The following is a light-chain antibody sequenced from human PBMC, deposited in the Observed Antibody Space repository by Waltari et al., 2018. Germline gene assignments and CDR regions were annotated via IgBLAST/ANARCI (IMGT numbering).Light chain of an antibody. J-gene: IGLJ3*02. CDR1: NIGTKS. Sequence: SYELTPPLSVSVALGQTAIITCGGHNIGTKSVSWYQQKPGQAPVVVIYRDTSRPSEVSERISGSNSGNTATLTIIRAQVADEADYYCQVWDTNTRVFGRGTKVTVL. CDR3: QVWDTNTRV. V-gene: IGLV3-9*01. CDR2: RDT.